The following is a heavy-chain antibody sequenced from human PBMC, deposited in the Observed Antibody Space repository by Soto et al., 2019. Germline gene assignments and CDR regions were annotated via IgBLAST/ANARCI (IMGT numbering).Heavy chain of an antibody. CDR3: ASTYHISYYHGMDV. Sequence: SVKVSCKASGGTFSSYAISWVRQAPGQGLEWMGGIIPIFGTANYAQKFQGRVTITADKSTSTAYMELSSLRSEGTAVYYSASTYHISYYHGMDVWGQGTTVTVSS. J-gene: IGHJ6*02. CDR2: IIPIFGTA. V-gene: IGHV1-69*06. D-gene: IGHD3-9*01. CDR1: GGTFSSYA.